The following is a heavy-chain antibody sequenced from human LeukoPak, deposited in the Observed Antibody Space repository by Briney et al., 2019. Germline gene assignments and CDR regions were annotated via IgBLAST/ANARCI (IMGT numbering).Heavy chain of an antibody. Sequence: GGSLRLSCAASGFTFSSYGMHWVRQAPGKGLECVAFIRYDGSNKYYADSVKGRFTISRDNSKNTLYLQMNSLRAEDTAVYYCAKDREIQLWLLNDNWFDPWGQGTLVTVSS. V-gene: IGHV3-30*02. D-gene: IGHD5-18*01. J-gene: IGHJ5*02. CDR1: GFTFSSYG. CDR3: AKDREIQLWLLNDNWFDP. CDR2: IRYDGSNK.